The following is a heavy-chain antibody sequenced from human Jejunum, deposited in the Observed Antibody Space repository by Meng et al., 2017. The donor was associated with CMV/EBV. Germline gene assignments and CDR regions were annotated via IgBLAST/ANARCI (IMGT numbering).Heavy chain of an antibody. V-gene: IGHV1-18*01. CDR1: GYTFTNYG. CDR3: ARVEVGITSGDY. CDR2: ISAYNGNT. D-gene: IGHD1-26*01. Sequence: VVAGGEWKKPGASVKVSCKASGYTFTNYGITWVRQAPGQGLEWMGWISAYNGNTNYAQTLQGRVTMTTDTSTSTAYMELGSLRSDDTAVYYCARVEVGITSGDYWGQGTLVTVSS. J-gene: IGHJ4*02.